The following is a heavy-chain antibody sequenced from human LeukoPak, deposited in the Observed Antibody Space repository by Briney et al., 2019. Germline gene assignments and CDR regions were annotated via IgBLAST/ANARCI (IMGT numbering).Heavy chain of an antibody. J-gene: IGHJ4*02. CDR2: ITGDGGGT. D-gene: IGHD1-26*01. V-gene: IGHV3-23*01. CDR1: GFTFRSYV. Sequence: SGGSLRLSCAASGFTFRSYVMSWVRQAPGKRLEWVSAITGDGGGTNHADSVKGRFTISRDNSKNTLYLQMDSLRAEDTAVYYCAKETSSGNFVTIDCWGQGTLVTVSS. CDR3: AKETSSGNFVTIDC.